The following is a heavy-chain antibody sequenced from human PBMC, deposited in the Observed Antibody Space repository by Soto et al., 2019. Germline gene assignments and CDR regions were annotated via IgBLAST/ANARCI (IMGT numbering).Heavy chain of an antibody. J-gene: IGHJ6*02. CDR3: ARDRGSKSYYYYGMDV. CDR1: GFTFSSYA. V-gene: IGHV3-30-3*01. Sequence: QVQLVESGGGVVQAGRSLRLSCAASGFTFSSYAMHWVRQAPGKGLEWVAVISYDGSNKYYADSVKGRFTISRDNSKNTLYVQMNSLRAEDTAVYYCARDRGSKSYYYYGMDVWGQGTTVTVSS. D-gene: IGHD2-2*01. CDR2: ISYDGSNK.